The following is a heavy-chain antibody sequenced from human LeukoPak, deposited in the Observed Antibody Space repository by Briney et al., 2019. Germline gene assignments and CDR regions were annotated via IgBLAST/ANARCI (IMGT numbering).Heavy chain of an antibody. D-gene: IGHD2-2*01. CDR1: GYTFTSYG. Sequence: ASVKVSCKASGYTFTSYGISWVRQAPGQGLEWMGWISAYNGNTNHAQKLQGRVTMTTDTSTSTAYTELRSLRSDDTAVYYCARGLPLGRRNHCSSTSCYQWFDPWGQGTLVTVSS. CDR2: ISAYNGNT. CDR3: ARGLPLGRRNHCSSTSCYQWFDP. J-gene: IGHJ5*02. V-gene: IGHV1-18*01.